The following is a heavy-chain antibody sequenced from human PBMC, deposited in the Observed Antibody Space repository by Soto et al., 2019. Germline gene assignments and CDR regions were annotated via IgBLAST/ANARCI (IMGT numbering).Heavy chain of an antibody. CDR1: GFTFSSYA. Sequence: QVQLVESGGGVVQPGRSLRLSCAASGFTFSSYAMRWVRQAPGKGLERVAVISYDGSNKYYADSVKGRCIISRDNSKNTLYQQMNSLRAEDTAVYYCARGGGYSYGLDWGQGTLVTVSS. V-gene: IGHV3-30-3*01. D-gene: IGHD5-18*01. CDR2: ISYDGSNK. J-gene: IGHJ4*02. CDR3: ARGGGYSYGLD.